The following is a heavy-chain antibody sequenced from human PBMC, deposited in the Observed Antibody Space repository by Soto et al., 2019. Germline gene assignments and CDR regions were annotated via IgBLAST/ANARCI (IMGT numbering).Heavy chain of an antibody. CDR3: ARYPHPYYDSSGYYS. CDR2: IYYSGST. V-gene: IGHV4-59*01. Sequence: SETLSLTCTVSGGSMSIYDWSWIRQPPGKGLEWIGYIYYSGSTNYNPSLKSRVTISVDTSKNQFSLKLSSVTAADTAVYYCARYPHPYYDSSGYYSWGQGTLVTVSS. D-gene: IGHD3-22*01. J-gene: IGHJ4*02. CDR1: GGSMSIYD.